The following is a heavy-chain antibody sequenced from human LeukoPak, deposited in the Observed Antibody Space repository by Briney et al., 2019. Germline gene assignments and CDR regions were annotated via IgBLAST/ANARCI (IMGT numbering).Heavy chain of an antibody. CDR2: IKTKSDGGTT. CDR1: GFTFSNAW. V-gene: IGHV3-15*01. CDR3: TTDRHYDRGRGLDP. D-gene: IGHD3-22*01. Sequence: GGSLRLSCAASGFTFSNAWMSWVRQAPGKGLEWVGRIKTKSDGGTTDYAAPVKGRFTISRDDSKNTLYLQMNSLKTEDTAVYYCTTDRHYDRGRGLDPWGQGTLVTVSS. J-gene: IGHJ5*02.